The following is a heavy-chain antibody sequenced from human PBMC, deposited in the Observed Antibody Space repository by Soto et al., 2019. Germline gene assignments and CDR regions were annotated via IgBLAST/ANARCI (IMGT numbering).Heavy chain of an antibody. CDR1: GFTFSSYG. D-gene: IGHD2-15*01. CDR3: ARDIVVVVAATPEPWFDP. Sequence: GGSLRLSCAASGFTFSSYGMHWVRQAPGKGLEWVAVIWYDGSNKYYADSVKGRFTISRDNSKNTLYLQMNSLRAEDTAVYYCARDIVVVVAATPEPWFDPWGQGTLVTVSS. CDR2: IWYDGSNK. J-gene: IGHJ5*02. V-gene: IGHV3-33*01.